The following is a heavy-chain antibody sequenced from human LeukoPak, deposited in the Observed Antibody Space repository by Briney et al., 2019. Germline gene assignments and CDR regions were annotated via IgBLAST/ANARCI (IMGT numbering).Heavy chain of an antibody. D-gene: IGHD3-22*01. J-gene: IGHJ5*02. V-gene: IGHV1-46*01. CDR2: INPSGGSR. CDR1: GYTFTSYY. Sequence: ASVKVSCKASGYTFTSYYMHWVRQAPGQGLEWMGIINPSGGSRNYAQKFQGRVTMTRDTSISTAYMELSRLRSDDTAVYYCARARDSSGYSGWFDPWGQGTLVTVSP. CDR3: ARARDSSGYSGWFDP.